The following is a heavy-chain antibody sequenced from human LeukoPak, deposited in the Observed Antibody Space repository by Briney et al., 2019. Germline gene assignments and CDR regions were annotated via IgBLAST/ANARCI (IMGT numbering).Heavy chain of an antibody. CDR1: GFTFSNYW. J-gene: IGHJ4*02. Sequence: GRSLRLSCAASGFTFSNYWMSWVRQAPGKGLEWVANIKQDGSEKYYVDSVKGRFTISRDNARRSLFLQMNSLRAEDTAVYYCARRASTERGHSYGLDYWGQGTLVTVSS. CDR2: IKQDGSEK. V-gene: IGHV3-7*01. D-gene: IGHD5-18*01. CDR3: ARRASTERGHSYGLDY.